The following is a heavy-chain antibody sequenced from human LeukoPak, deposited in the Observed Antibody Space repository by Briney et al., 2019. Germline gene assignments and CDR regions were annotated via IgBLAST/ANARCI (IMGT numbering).Heavy chain of an antibody. CDR1: GFPFSSYA. CDR3: ARERGYGDYD. Sequence: GSLRLSCAASGFPFSSYALTWVRQAPGKGLEWVSSISSSSSYIYYADSVKGRFTISRDNAKNSLYLQMDSLRAEDTAVYYCARERGYGDYDWGQGTLVTVS. CDR2: ISSSSSYI. J-gene: IGHJ4*02. V-gene: IGHV3-21*01. D-gene: IGHD4-17*01.